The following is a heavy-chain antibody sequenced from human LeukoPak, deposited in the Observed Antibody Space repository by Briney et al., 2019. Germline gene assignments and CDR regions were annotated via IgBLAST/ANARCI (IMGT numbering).Heavy chain of an antibody. CDR1: GYTFTGYY. D-gene: IGHD2-15*01. J-gene: IGHJ4*02. V-gene: IGHV1-2*02. CDR3: ARGYCSGGSRYFIFDY. CDR2: LNPNSGGT. Sequence: ASVKVSCKASGYTFTGYYMHWVRQAPGQGLEWMGWLNPNSGGTNYAQKFQGRVTMTRDTSISTAYMELSRLRSYDTAVYYCARGYCSGGSRYFIFDYWGQGTLVTVSS.